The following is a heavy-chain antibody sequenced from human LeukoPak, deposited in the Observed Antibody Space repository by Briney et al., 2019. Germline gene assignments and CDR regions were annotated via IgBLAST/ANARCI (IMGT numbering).Heavy chain of an antibody. J-gene: IGHJ5*02. Sequence: PGGSLRLSCAASGLTFSIHWRNWVRQAPGKGLECVANINQEGSDKYYVDSVKGRFTISRDNTKNSLYLQMNSLRAEDTAVYYCAKVQGGVGSYYDWFDPWGQGTLVTVSS. CDR1: GLTFSIHW. CDR2: INQEGSDK. CDR3: AKVQGGVGSYYDWFDP. D-gene: IGHD1-26*01. V-gene: IGHV3-7*01.